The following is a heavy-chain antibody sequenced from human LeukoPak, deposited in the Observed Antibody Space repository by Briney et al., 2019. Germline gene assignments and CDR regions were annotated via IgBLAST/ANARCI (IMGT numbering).Heavy chain of an antibody. Sequence: GGSLILSCAASGFTFSSYAMHWARQAPGKGLEYVSDISSNGGYKYYANSVKGRFTISRDNSKNTLYLQMVSLRAEDMAVYYCARGRSSSWSHNWFDPWGQRTLVTVSS. CDR2: ISSNGGYK. CDR1: GFTFSSYA. D-gene: IGHD6-13*01. CDR3: ARGRSSSWSHNWFDP. V-gene: IGHV3-64*01. J-gene: IGHJ5*02.